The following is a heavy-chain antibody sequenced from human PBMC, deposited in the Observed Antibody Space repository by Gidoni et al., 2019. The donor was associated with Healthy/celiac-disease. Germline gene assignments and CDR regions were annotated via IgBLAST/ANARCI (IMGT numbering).Heavy chain of an antibody. J-gene: IGHJ6*02. CDR3: ASFPLWFGELFRRGGMDV. D-gene: IGHD3-10*01. CDR1: GGSFSGYY. CDR2: INHSGST. Sequence: QVQLQQWGAGLLKPSETLSLTCAVYGGSFSGYYWSWIRQPPGKGLEWIGEINHSGSTNYNPSLKSRVTISVDTSKNQFSLKLSSVTAADTAVYYCASFPLWFGELFRRGGMDVWGQGTTVTVSS. V-gene: IGHV4-34*01.